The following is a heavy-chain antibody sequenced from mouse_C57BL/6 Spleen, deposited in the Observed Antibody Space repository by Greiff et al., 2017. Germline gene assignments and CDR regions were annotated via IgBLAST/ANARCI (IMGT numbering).Heavy chain of an antibody. D-gene: IGHD3-1*01. CDR3: ARGGLLWYFDV. CDR2: IWSGGST. Sequence: QVHVKQSGPGLVQPSQSLSITCTVSGFSLTSYGVHWVRQSPGKGLEWLGVIWSGGSTDYNAAFISRLSISKDNSKSQVFFKMNSLQSDDTAIYYCARGGLLWYFDVWGTGTTVTVSS. V-gene: IGHV2-2*01. CDR1: GFSLTSYG. J-gene: IGHJ1*03.